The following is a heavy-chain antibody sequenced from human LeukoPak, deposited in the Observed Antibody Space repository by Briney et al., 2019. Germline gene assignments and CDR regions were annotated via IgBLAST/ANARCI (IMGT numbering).Heavy chain of an antibody. CDR2: IGSTI. J-gene: IGHJ6*03. D-gene: IGHD1-26*01. Sequence: PGGSLRLSCVASGFSLSDYYMSWIRQAPGKGLEWVSYIGSTIYYADSVKGRFTISRDNAKSSLYLQMNSLRAEDTAVYYCARDRGIVGTTGYYYMDVWGKGTTVTVSS. CDR3: ARDRGIVGTTGYYYMDV. V-gene: IGHV3-11*04. CDR1: GFSLSDYY.